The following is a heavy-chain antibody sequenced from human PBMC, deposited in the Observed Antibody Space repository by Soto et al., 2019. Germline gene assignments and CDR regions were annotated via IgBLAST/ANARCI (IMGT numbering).Heavy chain of an antibody. V-gene: IGHV4-59*02. CDR3: AAASVAGDFDY. CDR1: GASVSTGY. CDR2: MYFGGSF. D-gene: IGHD6-19*01. J-gene: IGHJ4*02. Sequence: LSLTCTVSGASVSTGYWSWIRQPPGKGLEWIGFMYFGGSFNYNPSLTSRVTISVDTSKNQFSLKVTSVTAADTAVYYCAAASVAGDFDYWRQGPLVTVSS.